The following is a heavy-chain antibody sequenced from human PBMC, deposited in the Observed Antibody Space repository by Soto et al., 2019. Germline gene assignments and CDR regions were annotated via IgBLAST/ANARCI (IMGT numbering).Heavy chain of an antibody. J-gene: IGHJ4*02. CDR2: ISSSSSYI. D-gene: IGHD6-6*01. Sequence: EVQLVESGGGLVKPGGSLRLSCAASGFTFSSYSMNWVRQAPGKGLEWVSSISSSSSYIYYADSVKGRFTISRDNAKNSLYMQMTSLRAEDTAVYYCAREVSSIAARGRYFDYWGQRTLVTVSS. CDR3: AREVSSIAARGRYFDY. CDR1: GFTFSSYS. V-gene: IGHV3-21*01.